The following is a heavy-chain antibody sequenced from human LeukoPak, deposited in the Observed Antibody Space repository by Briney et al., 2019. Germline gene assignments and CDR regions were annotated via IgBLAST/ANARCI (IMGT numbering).Heavy chain of an antibody. D-gene: IGHD2-15*01. V-gene: IGHV3-23*01. CDR1: GFTFNNYA. CDR2: ISISGGST. CDR3: AKDWSAAH. Sequence: AGGSLRLSCAASGFTFNNYAMTWVRQAPGKGLEWVSAISISGGSTHYADSVKGRFTISRDNSKNTLYLQMNSLRAEDTAVYYCAKDWSAAHWGQGTLVTVSS. J-gene: IGHJ4*02.